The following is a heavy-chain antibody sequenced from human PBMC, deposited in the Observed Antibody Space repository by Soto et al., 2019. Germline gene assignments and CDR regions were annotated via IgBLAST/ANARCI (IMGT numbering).Heavy chain of an antibody. CDR2: ISGSGGST. D-gene: IGHD3-22*01. CDR3: AKGADYYDSSGPYNWFDP. V-gene: IGHV3-23*01. Sequence: VGSLRLSCTASGFTFSSYAMSWVRQAPGKGLEWVSAISGSGGSTYYADSVKGRFTISRDNSKNTLYLQMNSLRAEDTAVYYCAKGADYYDSSGPYNWFDPWGQGTLVTVS. CDR1: GFTFSSYA. J-gene: IGHJ5*02.